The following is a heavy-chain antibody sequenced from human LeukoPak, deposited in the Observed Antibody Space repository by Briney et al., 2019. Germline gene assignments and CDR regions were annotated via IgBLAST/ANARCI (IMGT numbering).Heavy chain of an antibody. D-gene: IGHD3-16*01. CDR3: ARWGGTSRAFDI. CDR1: GGTFSSYA. J-gene: IGHJ3*02. V-gene: IGHV1-69*05. CDR2: IIPIFGTA. Sequence: GASVKVSCKASGGTFSSYAISWVRQAPGQGLEWMGGIIPIFGTANYAQKFQGRVTITRDTSASTAYMELSSLRSEDTAVYYCARWGGTSRAFDIWGQGTMVTVSS.